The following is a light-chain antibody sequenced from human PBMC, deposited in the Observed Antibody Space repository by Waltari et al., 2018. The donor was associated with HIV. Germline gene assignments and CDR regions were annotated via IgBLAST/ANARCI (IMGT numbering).Light chain of an antibody. V-gene: IGLV2-23*02. CDR2: EVS. CDR3: CSYAGSSTLV. J-gene: IGLJ2*01. CDR1: SSDVGSYNL. Sequence: QSALTQPASVSGSPGQSITISCTGTSSDVGSYNLVSWYQQHPGKAPKLMIYEVSKRPAGVSSRFSGSKSGNTACLTISGLQAEDEADYYCCSYAGSSTLVFGGGTKLTVL.